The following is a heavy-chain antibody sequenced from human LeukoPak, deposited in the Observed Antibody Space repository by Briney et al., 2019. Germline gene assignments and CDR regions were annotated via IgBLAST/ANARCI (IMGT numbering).Heavy chain of an antibody. CDR3: AKGGYSSGWLGTDY. CDR1: GFTFSSYG. CDR2: ISYDGSNK. J-gene: IGHJ4*02. V-gene: IGHV3-30*18. Sequence: PGGSLRLSCAASGFTFSSYGMHWVRQGPGKGLEWVAVISYDGSNKYHADSVKGRFIISRDNSKNTLYLQMNSLRAEDTAVYYCAKGGYSSGWLGTDYWGQGTLVTVSS. D-gene: IGHD6-19*01.